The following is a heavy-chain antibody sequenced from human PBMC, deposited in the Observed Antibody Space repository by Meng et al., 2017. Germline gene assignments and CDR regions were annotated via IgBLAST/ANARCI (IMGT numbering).Heavy chain of an antibody. Sequence: ASVKVSCKPSGYNFPDYYIHWVRRAPGQGLEWMGRINPKSGDTHYAQKFQARVTMTRDTSISTAYMELSGLRSDDTAMYYCARDEDISAAGKLFGYYWGQGTLVTVSS. V-gene: IGHV1-2*06. CDR2: INPKSGDT. D-gene: IGHD6-25*01. CDR1: GYNFPDYY. CDR3: ARDEDISAAGKLFGYY. J-gene: IGHJ4*02.